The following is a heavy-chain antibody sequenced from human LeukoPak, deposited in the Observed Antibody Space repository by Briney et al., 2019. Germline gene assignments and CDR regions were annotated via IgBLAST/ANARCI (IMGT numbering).Heavy chain of an antibody. CDR3: ARDKPSAPLRY. V-gene: IGHV4-61*01. J-gene: IGHJ4*02. Sequence: SGTLSLTCAVSGGSISSSNWWSWIRQPPGKGLEWIGYIYYSGSTNYNPSLKSRVTISVDTSKNQFSLKLSSVTAADTAVYYCARDKPSAPLRYWGQGTLVTVSS. CDR2: IYYSGST. CDR1: GGSISSSNW.